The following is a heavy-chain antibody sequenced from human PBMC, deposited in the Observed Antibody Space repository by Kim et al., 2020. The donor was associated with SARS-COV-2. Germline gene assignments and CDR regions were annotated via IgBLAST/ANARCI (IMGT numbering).Heavy chain of an antibody. J-gene: IGHJ4*02. Sequence: GGSLRLSCAASGFTFDDYAMHWVRQAPGKGLEWVSGISWNSGSIGYADSVKGRFTISRDNAKNSLYLQMNSLRAEDTALYYCAKEGSGIAEGYWGQGTLVTVSS. CDR1: GFTFDDYA. CDR3: AKEGSGIAEGY. CDR2: ISWNSGSI. D-gene: IGHD6-13*01. V-gene: IGHV3-9*01.